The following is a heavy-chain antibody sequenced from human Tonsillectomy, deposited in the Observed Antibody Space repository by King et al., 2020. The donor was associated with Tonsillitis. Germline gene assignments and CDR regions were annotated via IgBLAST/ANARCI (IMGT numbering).Heavy chain of an antibody. Sequence: QQVQSGAEVKKPGASVKVSCKASGYTFTGYYMQWVRQAPGQGLEWMGWINPNSGGTNYAQNFQGRVTMTRDTSISTAYMELSSLRSDDTAVYYCARDQVQMATSYNWFDPWGQGTLVTVSS. CDR1: GYTFTGYY. J-gene: IGHJ5*02. V-gene: IGHV1-2*02. D-gene: IGHD5-24*01. CDR2: INPNSGGT. CDR3: ARDQVQMATSYNWFDP.